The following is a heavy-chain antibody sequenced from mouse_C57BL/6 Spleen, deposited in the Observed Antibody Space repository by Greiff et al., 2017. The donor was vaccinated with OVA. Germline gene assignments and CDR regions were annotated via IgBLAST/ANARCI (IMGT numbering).Heavy chain of an antibody. CDR3: AREDRNYVGYYAMDY. J-gene: IGHJ4*01. CDR1: GYTFTSYW. V-gene: IGHV1-53*01. D-gene: IGHD2-1*01. Sequence: VQLQQPGTELVKPGASVKLSCKASGYTFTSYWMHWVKQRPGQGLEWIGNINPSNGGTNYNEKFKSKATLTVDKSSSTAYMQLSSLTSEDSAVYYCAREDRNYVGYYAMDYWGQGTSVTVSS. CDR2: INPSNGGT.